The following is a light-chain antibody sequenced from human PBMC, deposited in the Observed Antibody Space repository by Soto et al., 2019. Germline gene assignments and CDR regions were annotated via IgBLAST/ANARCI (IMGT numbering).Light chain of an antibody. Sequence: EIVMTQSPATLSVSPGEGVTLSCRASQSVSSDLAWYQQKPGQSPGLLMYGASTRATDIPARFSGGGSGTEFTLTISSLQSEDVAIYYCQQYHDWPPITFGPGTKVDIK. V-gene: IGKV3-15*01. CDR1: QSVSSD. CDR3: QQYHDWPPIT. J-gene: IGKJ3*01. CDR2: GAS.